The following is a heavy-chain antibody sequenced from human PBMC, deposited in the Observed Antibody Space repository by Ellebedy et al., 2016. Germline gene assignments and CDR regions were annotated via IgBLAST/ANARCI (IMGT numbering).Heavy chain of an antibody. J-gene: IGHJ4*02. CDR2: MSSDGRDK. V-gene: IGHV3-30*18. CDR1: GFTFNSHY. D-gene: IGHD6-19*01. Sequence: GESLKISCAASGFTFNSHYMHWVRQAPGRGLEWVAIMSSDGRDKRYADSVRGRFTISRDNSKNTLYLQMNSLRSEDTAVYYCAKDRTGGWSFDYWGQGTLVTVSS. CDR3: AKDRTGGWSFDY.